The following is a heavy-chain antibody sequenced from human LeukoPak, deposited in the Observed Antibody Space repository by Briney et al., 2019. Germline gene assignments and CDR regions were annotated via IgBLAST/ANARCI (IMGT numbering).Heavy chain of an antibody. CDR2: IRYSGSRT. Sequence: GGSLRLSCAASGCTFDDYGMSWVRQAPGLGLEWVAFIRYSGSRTYYADSVKGRFTISRDNSRNTLYLQMNSLRPDDTAVYYCVRDWGYYGSGSYIFDYWGQGTLVAVSS. V-gene: IGHV3-30*02. CDR1: GCTFDDYG. CDR3: VRDWGYYGSGSYIFDY. J-gene: IGHJ4*02. D-gene: IGHD3-10*01.